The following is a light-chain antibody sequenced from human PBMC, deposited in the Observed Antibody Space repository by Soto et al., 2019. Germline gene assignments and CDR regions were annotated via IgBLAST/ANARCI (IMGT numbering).Light chain of an antibody. CDR2: AAS. J-gene: IGKJ4*01. V-gene: IGKV1-9*01. CDR1: QGISSF. Sequence: DIQLTQSPSFLSASVGDRVTITSRASQGISSFLAWYQQKPGKAPNFLIYAASTLQSGVPSRFSGSGSGTEFTLTISDLQPEDSATYYCQQVKSYPLNFGGGTKVEIK. CDR3: QQVKSYPLN.